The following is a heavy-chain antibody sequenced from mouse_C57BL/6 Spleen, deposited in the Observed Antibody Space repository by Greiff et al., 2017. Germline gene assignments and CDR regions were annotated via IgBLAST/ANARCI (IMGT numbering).Heavy chain of an antibody. CDR3: ARGITTVVATDAY. Sequence: EVHLVESGAELVKPGASVKLSCTASGFNIKDYYMHWVKQRTEQGLEWIGRIDPEDGETKYAPKFQGKATITADTSSNTAYLQLSGLTSEDTAVYYCARGITTVVATDAYWGQGTLVTVSA. J-gene: IGHJ3*01. CDR2: IDPEDGET. D-gene: IGHD1-1*01. V-gene: IGHV14-2*01. CDR1: GFNIKDYY.